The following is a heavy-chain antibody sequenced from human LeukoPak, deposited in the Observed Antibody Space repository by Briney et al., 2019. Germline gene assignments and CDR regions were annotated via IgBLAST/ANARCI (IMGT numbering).Heavy chain of an antibody. D-gene: IGHD4-17*01. V-gene: IGHV4-59*08. CDR1: GGSISSYY. J-gene: IGHJ4*02. CDR3: ARYNRDLLTTVTTPAGNYFDY. CDR2: IYYSGST. Sequence: PSETLSLTCTVSGGSISSYYWSWIRQPPGKGLEWIGYIYYSGSTNYNPPLKSRVTISVDTSKNQFSLKLSSVTAADTAVYYCARYNRDLLTTVTTPAGNYFDYWGQGTLVTVSS.